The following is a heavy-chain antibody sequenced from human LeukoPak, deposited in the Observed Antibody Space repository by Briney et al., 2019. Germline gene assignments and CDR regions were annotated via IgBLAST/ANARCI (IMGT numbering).Heavy chain of an antibody. CDR3: ARLRVWYDFWSGPSDAFDI. D-gene: IGHD3-3*01. CDR2: INHSGST. CDR1: GGSFSGYY. Sequence: PSETLSLTCAVYGGSFSGYYWSWIRQPPGKGLEWIGEINHSGSTNYNPSLNSRVTISVDTSKNQFSLKLSSVTAADSAVYYCARLRVWYDFWSGPSDAFDIWGQGTMVTVSS. J-gene: IGHJ3*02. V-gene: IGHV4-34*01.